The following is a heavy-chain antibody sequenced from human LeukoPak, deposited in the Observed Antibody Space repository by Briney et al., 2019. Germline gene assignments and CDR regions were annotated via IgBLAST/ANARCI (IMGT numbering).Heavy chain of an antibody. Sequence: GESLQISCLGSGFTFTNYWIGWVRQMPGKGLEWVGIIYPGDSDARYSPSFQGRVTISADKSISTAYLQLTNLKASDTAIYYCARHSVTATIHHWYFDLWGRGTLVSVSS. CDR2: IYPGDSDA. CDR3: ARHSVTATIHHWYFDL. J-gene: IGHJ2*01. D-gene: IGHD2-21*02. CDR1: GFTFTNYW. V-gene: IGHV5-51*01.